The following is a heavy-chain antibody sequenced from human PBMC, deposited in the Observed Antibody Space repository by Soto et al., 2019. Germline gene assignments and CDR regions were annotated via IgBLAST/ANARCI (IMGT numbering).Heavy chain of an antibody. J-gene: IGHJ5*02. V-gene: IGHV4-31*03. CDR2: IYDSGYT. CDR1: GGFISSDGYY. Sequence: SDTLSLTCTVSGGFISSDGYYWSWIRQHPGKGLEWIGYIYDSGYTYYSPSLRGRVIISIDTSKTQFSLKLSSVTAADTAAYYCERLKYGGNSDWFDPWGQGTLVTVSS. CDR3: ERLKYGGNSDWFDP. D-gene: IGHD2-21*02.